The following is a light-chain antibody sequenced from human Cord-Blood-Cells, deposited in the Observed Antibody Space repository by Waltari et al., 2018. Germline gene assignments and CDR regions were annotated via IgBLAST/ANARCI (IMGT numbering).Light chain of an antibody. CDR2: DAS. V-gene: IGKV3-11*01. CDR3: QQRSNWPPLT. CDR1: QSVSSS. J-gene: IGKJ4*01. Sequence: EIVLTQSPATLSLSPGERAPLSCRASQSVSSSLAWYQQKPGQAPRLLIYDASNRATGIPARFSGSGSETDFTLTISSLVPEDFAVYYCQQRSNWPPLTFGGGTKVEIK.